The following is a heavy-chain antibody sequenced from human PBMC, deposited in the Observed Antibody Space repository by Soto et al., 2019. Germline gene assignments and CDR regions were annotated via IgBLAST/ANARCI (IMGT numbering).Heavy chain of an antibody. Sequence: QVQLQESGPGLVKPSETLSLTCAVSGGSIDTPNWWSWYRRPPGKGLEWIGEMYPSGSSNRNPSLNSRVTISLVTSNNHFSLKLTSLTAADTAIYYCAREGFDHRTDSWGQGIPVTVSS. CDR3: AREGFDHRTDS. J-gene: IGHJ4*02. V-gene: IGHV4-4*02. CDR2: MYPSGSS. CDR1: GGSIDTPNW.